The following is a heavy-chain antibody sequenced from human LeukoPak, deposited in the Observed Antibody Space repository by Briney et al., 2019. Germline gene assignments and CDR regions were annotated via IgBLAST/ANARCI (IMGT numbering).Heavy chain of an antibody. V-gene: IGHV3-23*01. CDR1: GFTFSRYV. CDR2: VSGSGDST. D-gene: IGHD6-6*01. J-gene: IGHJ4*02. Sequence: GGSLRLSCAASGFTFSRYVMSWVRQTPGKGLEWVSGVSGSGDSTYYADSVKGRFIISRDNSKSTLSLQMNNLTAEDTAVYYCAKDIEYSSSPGDYWGQGTLVTVSS. CDR3: AKDIEYSSSPGDY.